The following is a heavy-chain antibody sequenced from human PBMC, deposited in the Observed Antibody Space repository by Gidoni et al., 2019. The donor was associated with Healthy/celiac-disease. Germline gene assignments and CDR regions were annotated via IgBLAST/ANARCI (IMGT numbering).Heavy chain of an antibody. J-gene: IGHJ1*01. CDR2: IYYSGST. CDR3: ARDEIDGHFQH. CDR1: GGSISSYY. V-gene: IGHV4-59*01. Sequence: QVQLQESGPGLVKPSETLSLTCTVSGGSISSYYWSWIRQPPGKGLEWIGYIYYSGSTTYNPSLKSRVTISVDTSKNQFSLKLSSVTAADTAVYYCARDEIDGHFQHWGQGTLVTVSS.